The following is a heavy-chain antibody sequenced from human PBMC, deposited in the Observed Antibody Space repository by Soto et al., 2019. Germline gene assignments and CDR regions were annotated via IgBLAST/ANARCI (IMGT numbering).Heavy chain of an antibody. CDR3: ARDASRDGYIERFAY. CDR1: GYTFTSYG. D-gene: IGHD5-12*01. V-gene: IGHV1-18*01. CDR2: ISAYNGNT. J-gene: IGHJ4*02. Sequence: QVQLVQSGAEVKKPGASVKVSCKASGYTFTSYGISWVRQAPGQGLEWMGWISAYNGNTNYAQKLQGRVTMITDTSARTANSDLRSLRSDDTSVSYCARDASRDGYIERFAYRGQGTQVTFSS.